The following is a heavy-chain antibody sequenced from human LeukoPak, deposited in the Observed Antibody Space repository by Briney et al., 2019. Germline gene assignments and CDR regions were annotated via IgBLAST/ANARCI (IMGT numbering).Heavy chain of an antibody. D-gene: IGHD3-22*01. CDR3: ARDRHKYNYDSGGYPPY. V-gene: IGHV3-48*01. J-gene: IGHJ4*02. CDR1: GFTFSSYS. Sequence: GGSLRLSCAASGFTFSSYSLLWVRQAPGKGLEWVSYISSSSSTIYYADSVKGRFTISRDNAKNSLYLQMNTLRAEDTAVYYCARDRHKYNYDSGGYPPYWGQGTLVTVSS. CDR2: ISSSSSTI.